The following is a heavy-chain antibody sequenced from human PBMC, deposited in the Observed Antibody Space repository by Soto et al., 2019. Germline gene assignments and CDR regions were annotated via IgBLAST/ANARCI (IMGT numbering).Heavy chain of an antibody. V-gene: IGHV3-15*01. D-gene: IGHD6-19*01. Sequence: GESLRLSCAASGFTFSNAWMSWVRRAPGKGLEWVGRIKSKTDGGATDYAAPVKGRLTISRYDSKNTLYLQMKSLKTEDTALYYCTIFWMRAGNDSWGQGTLVTVFS. CDR3: TIFWMRAGNDS. CDR1: GFTFSNAW. J-gene: IGHJ4*02. CDR2: IKSKTDGGAT.